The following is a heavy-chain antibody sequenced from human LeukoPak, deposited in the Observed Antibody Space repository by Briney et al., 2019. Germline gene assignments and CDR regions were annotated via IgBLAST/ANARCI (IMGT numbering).Heavy chain of an antibody. J-gene: IGHJ4*02. CDR1: GFTFSSYG. CDR2: IRYDGSNK. Sequence: GGSLRLSCAASGFTFSSYGMHWVRQAPGKGLEWMAFIRYDGSNKYYADSVKGRFTISRDNSKNTLYLQMNSLRAEDTAVYYCAKPYSGSHAFFFDYWGQGTLVTVSS. CDR3: AKPYSGSHAFFFDY. D-gene: IGHD1-26*01. V-gene: IGHV3-30*02.